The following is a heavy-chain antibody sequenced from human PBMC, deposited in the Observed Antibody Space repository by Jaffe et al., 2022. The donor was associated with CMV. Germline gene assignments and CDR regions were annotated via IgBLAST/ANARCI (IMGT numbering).Heavy chain of an antibody. J-gene: IGHJ4*02. CDR2: IIPILGIA. CDR1: GGTFSSYA. CDR3: ARGVIVPPAAPSSGYYYATSRSYYFDY. Sequence: QVQLVQSGAEVKKPGSSVKVSCKASGGTFSSYAISWVRQAPGQGLEWMGRIIPILGIANYAQKFQGRVTITADKSTSTAYMELSSLRSEDTAVYYCARGVIVPPAAPSSGYYYATSRSYYFDYWGQGTLVTVSS. D-gene: IGHD3-22*01. V-gene: IGHV1-69*09.